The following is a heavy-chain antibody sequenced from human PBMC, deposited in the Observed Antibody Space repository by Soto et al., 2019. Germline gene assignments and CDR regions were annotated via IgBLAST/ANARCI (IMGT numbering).Heavy chain of an antibody. Sequence: GGSLRLSCAASGFILSNAWMSWVRQAPGKGLEWVGRIKTKTEGGTTDHTAPVRGRFTISRDNSKNTLYLQMNSLKTEDTAVYYCTIDRDCTDGSCTKQFQNWGPGTLVTVSS. CDR3: TIDRDCTDGSCTKQFQN. CDR1: GFILSNAW. D-gene: IGHD2-8*01. CDR2: IKTKTEGGTT. V-gene: IGHV3-15*01. J-gene: IGHJ1*01.